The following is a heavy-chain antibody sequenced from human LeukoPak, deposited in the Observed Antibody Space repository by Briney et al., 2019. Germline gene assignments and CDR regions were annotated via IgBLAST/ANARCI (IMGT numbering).Heavy chain of an antibody. CDR2: IYHSGST. D-gene: IGHD2-15*01. Sequence: KPSETLSLTCAVSGYSISSGYYWGWIRQPPGKGLEWIGSIYHSGSTYYNPSLKSRVTISVDTSKNQFSLKLSSVTAAATAVYYCARGVASFDYWGQGTLVTVSS. V-gene: IGHV4-38-2*01. CDR3: ARGVASFDY. CDR1: GYSISSGYY. J-gene: IGHJ4*02.